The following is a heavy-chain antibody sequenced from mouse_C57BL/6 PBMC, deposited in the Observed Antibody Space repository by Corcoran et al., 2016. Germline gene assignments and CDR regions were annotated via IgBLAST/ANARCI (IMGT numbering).Heavy chain of an antibody. CDR1: GFNIKNTY. J-gene: IGHJ2*01. V-gene: IGHV14-3*01. D-gene: IGHD1-1*01. CDR3: ASLYYGSSPYYFDY. Sequence: EVQMQQSVAELVRPGASVKLSCTASGFNIKNTYMHWVKQRHEQGLEWIGRIDPANGNTKYAPKFQGKATITADTSSNTAYLQLSSLTSEDTAIYYCASLYYGSSPYYFDYWGQGTTLTVSS. CDR2: IDPANGNT.